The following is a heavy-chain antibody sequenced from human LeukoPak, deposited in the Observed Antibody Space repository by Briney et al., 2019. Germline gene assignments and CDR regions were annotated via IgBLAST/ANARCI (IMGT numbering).Heavy chain of an antibody. D-gene: IGHD6-19*01. CDR2: VDPEDGET. Sequence: ASVKISCKVSGYTFTDYYMHWVQQAPGQGLEWMGLVDPEDGETIYAEKFQGRVTITADTSTDTAYMELSSLRSEDTAVYYCATEEIRQSLVRNDYWGQGTLVTVSS. V-gene: IGHV1-69-2*01. CDR1: GYTFTDYY. J-gene: IGHJ4*02. CDR3: ATEEIRQSLVRNDY.